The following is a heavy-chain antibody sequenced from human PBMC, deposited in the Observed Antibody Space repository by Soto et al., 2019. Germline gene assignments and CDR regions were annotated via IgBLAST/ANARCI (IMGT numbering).Heavy chain of an antibody. CDR3: ATDQYYDILTGYPRFDY. V-gene: IGHV1-24*01. CDR2: FDPEDGET. D-gene: IGHD3-9*01. CDR1: GYTLTELS. Sequence: ASVKVSCKVPGYTLTELSMHWVRQAPGKGLEWMGGFDPEDGETIYAQKFQGRVTMTEDTSTDTAYMELSSLRSEDTAVYYCATDQYYDILTGYPRFDYWGQGTLVTVSS. J-gene: IGHJ4*02.